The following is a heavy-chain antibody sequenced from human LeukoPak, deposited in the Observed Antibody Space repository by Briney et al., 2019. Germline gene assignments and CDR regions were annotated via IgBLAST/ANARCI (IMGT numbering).Heavy chain of an antibody. D-gene: IGHD3-10*01. CDR1: GFTFPNAW. CDR3: TTEYTYYYGSGSYPPGY. Sequence: KPGGSLRLSCAASGFTFPNAWLSWVRQAPGKGLEWVGRIKSKTDGGPTDYAAPVKGRFTMSRDDSKNTLYLQMNSLKTEDTSVYCCTTEYTYYYGSGSYPPGYRGQGTLVTVSS. CDR2: IKSKTDGGPT. V-gene: IGHV3-15*01. J-gene: IGHJ4*02.